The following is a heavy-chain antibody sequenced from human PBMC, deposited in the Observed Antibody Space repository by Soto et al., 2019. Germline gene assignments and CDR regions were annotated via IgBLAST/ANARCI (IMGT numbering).Heavy chain of an antibody. V-gene: IGHV3-23*01. CDR1: GFTFSSYA. D-gene: IGHD4-17*01. CDR2: ISGSGGST. J-gene: IGHJ4*02. CDR3: AKLPSLTTVTSTIRY. Sequence: VQLLESGGGLVQPGGSLRLSCAASGFTFSSYAMTWVRQAPGKGLEWVSAISGSGGSTYYADSVKGRFTISRDNSKNTLYLQMNSLRAEDTAVYYCAKLPSLTTVTSTIRYWGQGTLVTVSS.